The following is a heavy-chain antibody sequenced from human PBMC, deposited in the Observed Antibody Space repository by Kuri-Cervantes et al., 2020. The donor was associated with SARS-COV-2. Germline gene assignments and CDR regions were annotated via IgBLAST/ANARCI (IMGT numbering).Heavy chain of an antibody. V-gene: IGHV4-39*02. CDR2: IYHSGTT. J-gene: IGHJ4*02. CDR3: ATLPGRGDYYTSGTVSDN. D-gene: IGHD3-10*01. Sequence: GSLRLSCTVSGGSISSSSYYWGWIRQPPGKGLEWIGSIYHSGTTYYNPSLKSRVTLSVDTSKNHLSLRLSSLTAADAAVYYCATLPGRGDYYTSGTVSDNWGQGTLVTVSS. CDR1: GGSISSSSYY.